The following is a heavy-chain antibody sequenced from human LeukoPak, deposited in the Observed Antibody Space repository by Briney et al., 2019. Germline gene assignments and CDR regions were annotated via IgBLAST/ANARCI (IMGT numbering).Heavy chain of an antibody. CDR2: ISAEGATI. J-gene: IGHJ4*02. D-gene: IGHD1-26*01. CDR3: ARDRVGTKGDY. Sequence: GGSLRLSCEVSGFNFRTYSMDWLRQAPGKGLQWVSYISAEGATIYYAEDVRGRFTISRDDAKNSLYLDMSNLRVDDTAVYYCARDRVGTKGDYWGQGTLVTVS. CDR1: GFNFRTYS. V-gene: IGHV3-48*01.